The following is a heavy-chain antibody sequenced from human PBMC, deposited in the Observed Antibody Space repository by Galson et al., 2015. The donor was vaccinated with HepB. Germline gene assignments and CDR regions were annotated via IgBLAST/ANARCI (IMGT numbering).Heavy chain of an antibody. V-gene: IGHV1-69*13. CDR1: GGTFSSYA. J-gene: IGHJ6*03. CDR3: ARAHVPVAIRYYYYYMDV. D-gene: IGHD2-2*01. CDR2: IIPIFGTA. Sequence: SVKVSCKASGGTFSSYAISWVRQAPGQGLEWMGGIIPIFGTANYAQKFQGRVTITADESTSTAYMELSSLRSEDTAVYYCARAHVPVAIRYYYYYMDVWGKGTTVTVSS.